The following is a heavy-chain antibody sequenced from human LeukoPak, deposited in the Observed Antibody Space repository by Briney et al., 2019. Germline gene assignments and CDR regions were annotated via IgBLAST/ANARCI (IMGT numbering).Heavy chain of an antibody. J-gene: IGHJ4*02. Sequence: GASVKVSCKASGGTFDSYAISWVRQAPGRGLEWMAGIIPIFGTPIYAQRFQGRVTITADKSTSTAYMELRSLRSEDTAVYYCAKSPGGRHHNWGQGTLVTVSS. CDR2: IIPIFGTP. D-gene: IGHD3-16*01. CDR3: AKSPGGRHHN. CDR1: GGTFDSYA. V-gene: IGHV1-69*06.